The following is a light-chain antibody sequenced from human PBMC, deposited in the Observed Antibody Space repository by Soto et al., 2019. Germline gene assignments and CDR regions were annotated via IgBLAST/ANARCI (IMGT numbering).Light chain of an antibody. Sequence: DIQMTQSPSSLSASVGDRVTITCRASQNINGDLHWYQQKPGKAPKLLLFSASTLQDGVPSRFSGSGFGTDFTLTISSVQVEYFATYFRQHTYSRVLTFGGGTQLETK. CDR2: SAS. J-gene: IGKJ4*02. CDR3: QHTYSRVLT. CDR1: QNINGD. V-gene: IGKV1-39*01.